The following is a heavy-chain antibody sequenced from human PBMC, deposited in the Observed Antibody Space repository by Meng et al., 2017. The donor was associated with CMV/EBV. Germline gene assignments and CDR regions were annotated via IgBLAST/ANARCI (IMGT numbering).Heavy chain of an antibody. V-gene: IGHV3-30-3*01. CDR2: ISYDGSNK. Sequence: QVQLVQSGAEVKKPXXSGKVAXKASGFTFSSYAMHWVRQAPGKGLEWVAVISYDGSNKYYADSVKGRFTISRDNSKNTLYLQMNSLRAEDTAVYYCAREPNYAPGGYFDDWGQGTLGTVAS. CDR3: AREPNYAPGGYFDD. J-gene: IGHJ4*02. D-gene: IGHD1-7*01. CDR1: GFTFSSYA.